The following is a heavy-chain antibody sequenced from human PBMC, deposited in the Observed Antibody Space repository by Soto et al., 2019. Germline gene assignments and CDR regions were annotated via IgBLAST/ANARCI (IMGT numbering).Heavy chain of an antibody. Sequence: GGSLRLSCTASGFTFTTYSMKWVRQAPGKGLEWVSYISGSSGTIYYADSVKGRFTISRDNAKNSLYLQMNSLRAEDTAMYYCTRGGVSPRGYTYGSAYWGQGTLVTVSS. J-gene: IGHJ4*02. CDR1: GFTFTTYS. V-gene: IGHV3-48*01. CDR2: ISGSSGTI. D-gene: IGHD5-18*01. CDR3: TRGGVSPRGYTYGSAY.